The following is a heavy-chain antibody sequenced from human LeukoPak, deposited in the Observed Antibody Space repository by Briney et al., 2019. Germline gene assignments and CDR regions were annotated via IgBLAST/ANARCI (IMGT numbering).Heavy chain of an antibody. J-gene: IGHJ4*02. V-gene: IGHV3-23*01. CDR1: GFTFSNYV. CDR3: VKDGRRSPPC. Sequence: GGSLRLSCAASGFTFSNYVMSWVHQAPGKRPEWVSGINGGGGSTFYAESVKGRFTISRDNSKNTVYLQMSTLRVEDSAVYYCVKDGRRSPPCWGQGTRVTVSS. D-gene: IGHD2-15*01. CDR2: INGGGGST.